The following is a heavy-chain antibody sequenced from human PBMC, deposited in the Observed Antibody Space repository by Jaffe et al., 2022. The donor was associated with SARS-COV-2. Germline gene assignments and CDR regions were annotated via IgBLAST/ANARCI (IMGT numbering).Heavy chain of an antibody. J-gene: IGHJ4*02. V-gene: IGHV4-39*01. D-gene: IGHD2-15*01. Sequence: QLHLQESGPGLVKPSETLSLTCTVSGGSISSSSYYWGWIRQPPEKGLEWIGSIYYSGGTYYNPSLKSRVTISVDTSKNQFSLKLSSVTAADTAVYYCASPMYCSGGRCFDYWGQGTLVTVSS. CDR3: ASPMYCSGGRCFDY. CDR2: IYYSGGT. CDR1: GGSISSSSYY.